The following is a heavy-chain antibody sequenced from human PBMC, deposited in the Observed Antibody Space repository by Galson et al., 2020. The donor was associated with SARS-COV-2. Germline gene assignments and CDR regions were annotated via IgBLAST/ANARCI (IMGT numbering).Heavy chain of an antibody. CDR3: AGELLGAFDI. CDR1: GFTFSSYA. CDR2: ISYDGSNK. Sequence: GESLKISCAASGFTFSSYAMHWVRQAPGKGLEWVAVISYDGSNKYYADSVKGRFTISRDNSKNTLYLQMNSLRAEDTAVYYCAGELLGAFDIWGQGTMVTVSS. J-gene: IGHJ3*02. V-gene: IGHV3-30*01. D-gene: IGHD1-26*01.